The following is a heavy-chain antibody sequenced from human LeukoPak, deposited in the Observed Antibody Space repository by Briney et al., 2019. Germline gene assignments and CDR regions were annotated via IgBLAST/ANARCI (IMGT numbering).Heavy chain of an antibody. V-gene: IGHV4-39*01. CDR3: ARLGSYYYY. CDR1: GGSISSSSYY. CDR2: IYYSGST. D-gene: IGHD1-26*01. Sequence: SETLSLTCTVSGGSISSSSYYWGWIRQPPGKGLEWIGSIYYSGSTYYNPSLKSRVTISVDTSKNQFSLKLSSVTAADTAVYYCARLGSYYYYWGQGTLVTVSS. J-gene: IGHJ4*02.